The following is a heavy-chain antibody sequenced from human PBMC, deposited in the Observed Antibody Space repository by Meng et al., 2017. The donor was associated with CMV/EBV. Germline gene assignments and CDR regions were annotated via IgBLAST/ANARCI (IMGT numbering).Heavy chain of an antibody. D-gene: IGHD6-13*01. CDR2: IYWDDDK. CDR1: GVSHSTCGVG. Sequence: TFEGYRSSLVKLHKPRQRTCILVGVSHSTCGVGGDCIRQPPGKALEWLALIYWDDDKRYSSSLKCRLTSIKDTSKNQVVITMTNMDPVDTATYYCEHRGRIAAAGTDWFDPWGQGTLVTVSS. V-gene: IGHV2-5*02. CDR3: EHRGRIAAAGTDWFDP. J-gene: IGHJ5*02.